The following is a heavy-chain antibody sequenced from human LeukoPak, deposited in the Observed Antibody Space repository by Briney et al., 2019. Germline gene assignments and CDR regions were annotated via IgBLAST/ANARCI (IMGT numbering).Heavy chain of an antibody. Sequence: QPGGSLRLSCAASGFTFSSYGMHWVRQAPGKGLEWVAVISYDGSNKYYADSVKGRFTISRDNSKNTLYLQMNSLRAEDTAVYYCAKDAVGYCSSTSCQNDYWGQGTLVTVSS. J-gene: IGHJ4*02. CDR2: ISYDGSNK. CDR1: GFTFSSYG. CDR3: AKDAVGYCSSTSCQNDY. D-gene: IGHD2-2*03. V-gene: IGHV3-30*18.